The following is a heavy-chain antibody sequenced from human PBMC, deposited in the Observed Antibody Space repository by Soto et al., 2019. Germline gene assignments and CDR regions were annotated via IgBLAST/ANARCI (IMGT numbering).Heavy chain of an antibody. D-gene: IGHD3-3*01. CDR2: IIPIFGTA. Sequence: QVQLVQSGAEVKKPGSSVKVSCKASGGTFSSYAISWVRQAPGQGLEWMGGIIPIFGTANYAQKFQGRVTITADESTSPAYMELTSIRSEDAALYYCSRSPYALTTNFAYWGQGTLVTVSS. J-gene: IGHJ4*02. CDR1: GGTFSSYA. CDR3: SRSPYALTTNFAY. V-gene: IGHV1-69*01.